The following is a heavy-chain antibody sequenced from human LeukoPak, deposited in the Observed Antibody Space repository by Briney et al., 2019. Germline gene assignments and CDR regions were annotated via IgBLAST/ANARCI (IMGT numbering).Heavy chain of an antibody. CDR1: GYTFTSYG. Sequence: ASVKVSCKASGYTFTSYGISWVRQAPGQELDWMERINPNSGGTNYAQKFQGRVTMTRDTSISTAYMELSRLRSDDAAVYYCARSIVGATFYYYYYMDVWGKGTTVTVSS. V-gene: IGHV1-2*06. CDR2: INPNSGGT. CDR3: ARSIVGATFYYYYYMDV. J-gene: IGHJ6*03. D-gene: IGHD1-26*01.